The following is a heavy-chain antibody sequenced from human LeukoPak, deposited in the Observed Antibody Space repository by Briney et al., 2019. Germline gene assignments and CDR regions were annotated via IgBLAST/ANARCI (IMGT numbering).Heavy chain of an antibody. CDR2: IWNDGNNK. Sequence: PGRSLRLSCAASGFTFSSYGMHWVRQAPGKGLEWVAVIWNDGNNKYYEDSVKGRFTISRVNSKNTLYLQMNSLRAEDTAVYYCARDRYDIFLFDYWGQGTLVTVSS. D-gene: IGHD3-9*01. CDR1: GFTFSSYG. J-gene: IGHJ4*02. CDR3: ARDRYDIFLFDY. V-gene: IGHV3-33*01.